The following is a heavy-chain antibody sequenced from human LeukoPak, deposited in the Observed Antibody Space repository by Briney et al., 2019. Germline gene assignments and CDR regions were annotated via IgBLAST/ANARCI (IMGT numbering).Heavy chain of an antibody. J-gene: IGHJ6*04. D-gene: IGHD2-2*01. CDR2: INPNSGDR. CDR3: ARWPAVVDVDV. V-gene: IGHV1-2*02. CDR1: GGTFSSYA. Sequence: ASVKVSCKASGGTFSSYAISWVLQAPGQGLEWMGWINPNSGDRKYAQKFQGRLTLTRDTSISTAYMELSSLRSDDTAVYYCARWPAVVDVDVWGKGTTVTVSS.